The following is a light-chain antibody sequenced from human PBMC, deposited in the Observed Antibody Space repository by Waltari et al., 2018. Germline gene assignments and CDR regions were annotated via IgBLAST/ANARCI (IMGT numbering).Light chain of an antibody. CDR3: QHANSHFSLT. J-gene: IGKJ4*01. Sequence: IQLTQSPSSLSASVGDRVTITCRASQRMNSYLAWYQQQPGEAPKLLIYGASTLQSGVPSRFSGSGSGTDFTLTISSLQPEDFATYYCQHANSHFSLTFGGGTKVEIK. V-gene: IGKV1-9*01. CDR1: QRMNSY. CDR2: GAS.